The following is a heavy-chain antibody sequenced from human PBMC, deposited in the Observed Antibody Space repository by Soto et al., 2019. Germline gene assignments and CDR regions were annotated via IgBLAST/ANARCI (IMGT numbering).Heavy chain of an antibody. D-gene: IGHD3-10*01. CDR3: ARDSEWFGELSYFDY. V-gene: IGHV1-46*01. J-gene: IGHJ4*02. CDR2: INPSGGST. Sequence: QVQLVQSGAEVKKPGASVKVSCKASGYTFTSYYMHWVRQAPGQGLEWMGIINPSGGSTSYAQKFQGRVTMTRDTSTSTVYMELSSLRSDDTAVYYCARDSEWFGELSYFDYWGQGTLVTVSS. CDR1: GYTFTSYY.